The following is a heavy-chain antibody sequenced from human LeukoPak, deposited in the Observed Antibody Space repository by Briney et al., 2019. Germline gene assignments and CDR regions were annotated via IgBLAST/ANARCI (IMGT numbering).Heavy chain of an antibody. CDR1: GGSFRGYY. D-gene: IGHD4-17*01. V-gene: IGHV4-34*01. CDR2: INHSGST. J-gene: IGHJ4*02. CDR3: ARAGDYGDSDDY. Sequence: SETLSLTCAVYGGSFRGYYWSWIRQPPGKGLEWIGEINHSGSTNYNPSLKSRVTISVDTSKNQFSLKLSSVTAADTAVYYCARAGDYGDSDDYWGQGTLVTVSS.